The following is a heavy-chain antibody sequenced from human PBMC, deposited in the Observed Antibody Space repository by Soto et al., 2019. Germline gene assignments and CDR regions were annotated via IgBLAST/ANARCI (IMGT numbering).Heavy chain of an antibody. CDR3: VRTSLVVAAATREDY. CDR2: INSDGSST. CDR1: GFTFSSYW. Sequence: EVQLVESGGGLVQPGESLRLSCAASGFTFSSYWMHRVRQAPGKGMVWVSRINSDGSSTSYAGSVKGRFTISRDNAKNTLYLQMSRLRAEDTAVYYCVRTSLVVAAATREDYWGQGTLVNVSS. J-gene: IGHJ4*02. D-gene: IGHD2-15*01. V-gene: IGHV3-74*01.